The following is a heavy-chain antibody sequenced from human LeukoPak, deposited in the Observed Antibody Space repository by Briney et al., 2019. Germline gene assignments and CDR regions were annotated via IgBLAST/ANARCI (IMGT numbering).Heavy chain of an antibody. D-gene: IGHD3-10*01. CDR2: IYYNGNT. V-gene: IGHV4-39*01. CDR1: GGSIISSSPY. J-gene: IGHJ4*02. Sequence: PSETLSLACTVSGGSIISSSPYWGWIRQPPKKGLEWIGAIYYNGNTYYNRSLRSRVTMSVDTSKNQFSLKLNSVTAADTAVYYCASTHAGRYYTTFDYWGQGALVTVSS. CDR3: ASTHAGRYYTTFDY.